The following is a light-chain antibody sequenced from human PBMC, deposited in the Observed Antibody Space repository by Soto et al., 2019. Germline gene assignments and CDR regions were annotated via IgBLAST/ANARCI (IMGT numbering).Light chain of an antibody. CDR1: QSVSSSY. V-gene: IGKV3-20*01. CDR3: QQYGSSPWIT. Sequence: EIVLTQSPGTLSLSPGERATLSCRASQSVSSSYLAWYQQKPGQAPRLLISGASSRATGILDRFSGSGSGTEFSLTISRLEPEDVAVYYCQQYGSSPWITFGQGTRLEIK. J-gene: IGKJ5*01. CDR2: GAS.